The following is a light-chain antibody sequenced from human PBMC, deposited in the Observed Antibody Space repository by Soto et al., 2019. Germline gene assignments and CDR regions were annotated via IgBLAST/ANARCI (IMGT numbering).Light chain of an antibody. CDR2: WAS. CDR3: QQYYSIPLT. CDR1: QSVFYSSNSKNY. V-gene: IGKV4-1*01. J-gene: IGKJ4*01. Sequence: DIVMTQSPDSLAVSLGERATINCKSSQSVFYSSNSKNYLAWYQQKPGQPPQLLIYWASTRESGVPDRFSGSGSGTDFTLTISSLQAEDVAVYYCQQYYSIPLTFGGGTKVDIK.